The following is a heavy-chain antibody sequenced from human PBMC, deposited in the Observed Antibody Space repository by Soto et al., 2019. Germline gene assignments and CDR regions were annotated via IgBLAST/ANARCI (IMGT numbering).Heavy chain of an antibody. CDR1: GYTFSSYA. D-gene: IGHD2-15*01. J-gene: IGHJ4*02. CDR2: VSIGGST. Sequence: SSAACGYTFSSYAIGWVRQGPGKGLEWVAVVSIGGSTHYADSVRGRFTISRDNSKNTLSLQMNSLTAEDTAVYFCAKRRGAGGHFDYWGQGALVTVSS. CDR3: AKRRGAGGHFDY. V-gene: IGHV3-23*01.